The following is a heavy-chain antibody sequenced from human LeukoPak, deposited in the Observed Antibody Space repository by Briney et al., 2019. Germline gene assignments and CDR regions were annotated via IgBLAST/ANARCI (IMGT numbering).Heavy chain of an antibody. D-gene: IGHD6-6*01. Sequence: GASVKVSCKTSGYTFTSYGLSWVRQAPGQGLEWVGWLSPYSGNTNYAQKVQGRVTMTTDTSTSTAYMELSRLRSDDTAVYYCAISSVYYYYYMDVWGKGTTVTVSS. V-gene: IGHV1-18*01. CDR2: LSPYSGNT. J-gene: IGHJ6*03. CDR3: AISSVYYYYYMDV. CDR1: GYTFTSYG.